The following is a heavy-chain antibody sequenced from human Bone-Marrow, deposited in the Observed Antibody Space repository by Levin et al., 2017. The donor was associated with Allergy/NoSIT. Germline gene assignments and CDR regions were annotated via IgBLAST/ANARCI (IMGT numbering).Heavy chain of an antibody. Sequence: GESLKISCKGSGYSFTSYWIGWVRQMPGKGLEWMGIIYPGDSDTRYSPSFQGQVTISADKSISTAYLQWSSLKASDTAMYYCARYSSSWYDDYYYYGMDVWGQGTTVTVSS. J-gene: IGHJ6*02. CDR1: GYSFTSYW. D-gene: IGHD6-13*01. CDR2: IYPGDSDT. V-gene: IGHV5-51*01. CDR3: ARYSSSWYDDYYYYGMDV.